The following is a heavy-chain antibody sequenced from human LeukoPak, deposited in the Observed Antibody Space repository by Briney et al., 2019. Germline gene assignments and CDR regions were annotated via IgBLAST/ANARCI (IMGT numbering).Heavy chain of an antibody. J-gene: IGHJ3*02. CDR2: SYYSGST. D-gene: IGHD6-13*01. V-gene: IGHV4-59*01. Sequence: SETLSLTCTVSGGSITSYYWSWIRQPPGKGLEWIGYSYYSGSTNYNPSLKSRITISVDTSKNQFSLKLSSVTAADTAVYYCARVKSNSWYYDAFDILGQGTMVTVSS. CDR1: GGSITSYY. CDR3: ARVKSNSWYYDAFDI.